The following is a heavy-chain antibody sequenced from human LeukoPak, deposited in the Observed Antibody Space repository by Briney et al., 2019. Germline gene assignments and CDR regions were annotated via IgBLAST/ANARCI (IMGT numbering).Heavy chain of an antibody. Sequence: SVKVSCKASGGTFSSYAISWVRQAPGQGLEWMGRIIPILGIANYAQKFQGRVTITADKSTSTAYMELSSLRSEDTAVYYCARAGGWAREDYKADAFDLWGQGTIVTVSS. D-gene: IGHD6-19*01. V-gene: IGHV1-69*04. CDR1: GGTFSSYA. J-gene: IGHJ3*01. CDR2: IIPILGIA. CDR3: ARAGGWAREDYKADAFDL.